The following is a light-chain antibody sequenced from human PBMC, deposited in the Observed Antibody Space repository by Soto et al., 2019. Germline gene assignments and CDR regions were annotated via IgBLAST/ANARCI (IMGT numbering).Light chain of an antibody. CDR3: QQYDNPPRT. J-gene: IGKJ1*01. V-gene: IGKV1-33*01. CDR2: GAS. CDR1: QDIRER. Sequence: DIQMTQSPSSLSASIGDRVTITCQASQDIRERLNWFQQKPGKAPKLLMYGASSLETAVPSRFSGSGSGTDFTFTISSLQTEDIATYYCQQYDNPPRTFGQGTKVYIK.